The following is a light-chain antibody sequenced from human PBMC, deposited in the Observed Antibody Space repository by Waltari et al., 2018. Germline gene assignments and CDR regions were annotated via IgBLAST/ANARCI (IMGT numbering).Light chain of an antibody. Sequence: QLVLTQSPSASASLGASVKLTCTLSSGHSSNIIAWHQQQPEKGPRYLMKVNRDGSHSKGDGVPQRFSGSSSGAGRYRTISSLQSEDEADYYCQTGGHGTWVFGGGTKLTVL. V-gene: IGLV4-69*01. CDR1: SGHSSNI. CDR2: VNRDGSH. CDR3: QTGGHGTWV. J-gene: IGLJ3*02.